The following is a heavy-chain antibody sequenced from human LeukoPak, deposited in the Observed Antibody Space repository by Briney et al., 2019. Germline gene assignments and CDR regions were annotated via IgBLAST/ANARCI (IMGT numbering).Heavy chain of an antibody. CDR1: GFTFSSYA. CDR3: ARVRRVSNSREDYYDSSGYGLRTYYFDY. J-gene: IGHJ4*02. D-gene: IGHD3-22*01. Sequence: GGTLRLSCTASGFTFSSYAMNWVRQAPGKGLKWVSGISGSGGRTYYTDSVKGRFTISRDNSKNTLYLQMNSLRAEDTAVYYCARVRRVSNSREDYYDSSGYGLRTYYFDYWGQGTLVTVSS. V-gene: IGHV3-23*01. CDR2: ISGSGGRT.